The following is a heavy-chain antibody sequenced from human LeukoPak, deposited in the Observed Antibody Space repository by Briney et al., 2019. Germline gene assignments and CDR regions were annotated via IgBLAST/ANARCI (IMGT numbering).Heavy chain of an antibody. Sequence: GRSLRLSCAASGFSFSRYAMHWVRQAPGKGLEWVAAISYDGSNEIYADSVKGRFTMSRDNSKNTLYVETNSLRAEDTAVYYCARGPIWGNYGWSYFDYWGQGTPVTVSS. CDR2: ISYDGSNE. V-gene: IGHV3-30-3*01. J-gene: IGHJ4*02. CDR1: GFSFSRYA. D-gene: IGHD3-10*01. CDR3: ARGPIWGNYGWSYFDY.